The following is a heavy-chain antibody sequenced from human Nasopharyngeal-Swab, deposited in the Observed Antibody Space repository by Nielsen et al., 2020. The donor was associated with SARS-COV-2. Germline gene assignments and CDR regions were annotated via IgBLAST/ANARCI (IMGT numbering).Heavy chain of an antibody. V-gene: IGHV3-30-3*01. D-gene: IGHD1-1*01. Sequence: GESLKISCAASGFAFNTYGMHWVRQAPGKGLDCVSVISYDGNTKYHADSVKGRFTISRHDSDNTLYLQMNSLGPEDTAVYYCARDPLTRTTYGDKSYYYAMDVWGQGTTVTVSS. CDR3: ARDPLTRTTYGDKSYYYAMDV. CDR2: ISYDGNTK. J-gene: IGHJ6*02. CDR1: GFAFNTYG.